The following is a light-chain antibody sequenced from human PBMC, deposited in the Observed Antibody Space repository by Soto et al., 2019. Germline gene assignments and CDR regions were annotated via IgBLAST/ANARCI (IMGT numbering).Light chain of an antibody. CDR1: QSFPNNY. CDR3: QQYGSSPPGT. Sequence: EIVLTQSPGTLSLSPGERATLSCRASQSFPNNYLAWYQQKPGQAPRRLIYAVSTRATGTPDRFSGSGSGTDFTLTISTLEPEDFAVYYCQQYGSSPPGTFGQGTKVDI. J-gene: IGKJ1*01. CDR2: AVS. V-gene: IGKV3-20*01.